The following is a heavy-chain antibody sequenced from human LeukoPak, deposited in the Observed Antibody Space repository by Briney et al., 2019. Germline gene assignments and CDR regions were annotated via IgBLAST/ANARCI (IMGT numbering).Heavy chain of an antibody. J-gene: IGHJ5*02. D-gene: IGHD1-20*01. CDR2: IYPSGST. CDR1: GGSISSYY. CDR3: ARFGITGTTLDP. Sequence: ETLSLTCTVSGGSISSYYWSWIRQPAGKGLEWIGRIYPSGSTNYNPSLNSRVTMSVDTSKNQFSLKLSSVTAADTAVYYCARFGITGTTLDPSGQGTLVTVSS. V-gene: IGHV4-4*07.